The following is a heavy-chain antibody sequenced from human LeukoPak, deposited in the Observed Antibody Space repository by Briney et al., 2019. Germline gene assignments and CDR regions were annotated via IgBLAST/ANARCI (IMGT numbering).Heavy chain of an antibody. CDR1: GGTFSSYA. J-gene: IGHJ4*02. CDR2: IIPIFGTT. V-gene: IGHV1-69*13. CDR3: ARDIDSSSWTYYFDY. D-gene: IGHD6-13*01. Sequence: ASVKVSCKASGGTFSSYAISWVRQAPGQGLEWMGGIIPIFGTTNYAQKFQDRVTITADESTSTAYMELSSLRSEDTAVYYCARDIDSSSWTYYFDYWGQGTLVTVSS.